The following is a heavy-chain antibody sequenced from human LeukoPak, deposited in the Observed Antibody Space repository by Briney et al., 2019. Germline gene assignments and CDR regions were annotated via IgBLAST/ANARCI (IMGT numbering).Heavy chain of an antibody. D-gene: IGHD5-12*01. CDR2: IYYSGNT. Sequence: SETLSLTCTVSGGSISSHYGSWIRQPPGKGLEWIGYIYYSGNTNYKPSLKSRVTIAVDTSKNQSSMKLSSVTAADTAVYYCAGGKVATVVEGYMDVWGKGTTVTVSS. J-gene: IGHJ6*03. CDR1: GGSISSHY. V-gene: IGHV4-59*11. CDR3: AGGKVATVVEGYMDV.